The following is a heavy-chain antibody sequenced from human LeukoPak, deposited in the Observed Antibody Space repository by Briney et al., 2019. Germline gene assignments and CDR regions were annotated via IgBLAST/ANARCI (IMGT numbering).Heavy chain of an antibody. CDR1: GFTFSSYG. CDR3: ARGALYCGGGNCYYGMDV. V-gene: IGHV3-33*01. D-gene: IGHD2-15*01. CDR2: ILSDGSKE. Sequence: GGSLRLSCAASGFTFSSYGMHWVRQAPGKGLEWVAVILSDGSKEFYTDSVKGRFTISRDNSKNTLYLQMNSLRVEDTAVYYRARGALYCGGGNCYYGMDVWGQGTTVTVSS. J-gene: IGHJ6*02.